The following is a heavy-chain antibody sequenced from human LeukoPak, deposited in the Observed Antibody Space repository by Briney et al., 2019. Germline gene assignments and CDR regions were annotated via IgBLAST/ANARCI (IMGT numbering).Heavy chain of an antibody. CDR3: AKVNSPDIVVVVGGGPASYYFDY. CDR2: ISASGGST. J-gene: IGHJ4*02. CDR1: GFAFSSYA. D-gene: IGHD2-15*01. Sequence: PGGSLRLSCAASGFAFSSYAMTWVRQAPGKGLEWVSGISASGGSTYYADSVKGRFTISRDNSKNTLYLQMNSLRAEDTAVYYCAKVNSPDIVVVVGGGPASYYFDYWGQGTLVTVSS. V-gene: IGHV3-23*01.